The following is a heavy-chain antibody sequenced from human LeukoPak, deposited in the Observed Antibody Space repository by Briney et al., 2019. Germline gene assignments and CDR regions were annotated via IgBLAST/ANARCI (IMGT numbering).Heavy chain of an antibody. CDR2: INHSGST. CDR3: ARQFYSSSWYFDL. J-gene: IGHJ2*01. D-gene: IGHD6-13*01. V-gene: IGHV4-34*01. Sequence: SETLSLTCAVYGGSFSGYYWSWIRQPPGKGLEWIGEINHSGSTNYNPSLKSRVTISVDTSKNQFSLKLSSVTAADTAVYYCARQFYSSSWYFDLWGRGTLVTFSS. CDR1: GGSFSGYY.